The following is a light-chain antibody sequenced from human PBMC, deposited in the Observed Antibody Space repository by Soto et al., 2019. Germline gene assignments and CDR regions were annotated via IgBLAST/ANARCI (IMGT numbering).Light chain of an antibody. CDR3: QQYASSPLT. CDR2: GAS. J-gene: IGKJ4*01. Sequence: ESVLTQSPGTLSLSPGERATLSCRASQSVSSSYLAWYQQKPGQAPRLLIYGASSRATGIPDRFSGSGSRTDFTLTISRLEPEDFAVYYCQQYASSPLTFGGGTKVEIK. CDR1: QSVSSSY. V-gene: IGKV3-20*01.